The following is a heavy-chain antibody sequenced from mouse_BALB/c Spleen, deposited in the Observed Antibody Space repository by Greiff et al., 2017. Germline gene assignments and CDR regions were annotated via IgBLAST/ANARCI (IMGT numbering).Heavy chain of an antibody. Sequence: EVQRVESGGGLVQPGGSRKLSCAASGFTFSSFGMHWVRQAPEKGLEWVAYISSGSSTICYADTVKGRFTISRDNPKNTLFLQMTSLRSEDTAMYYCARRGPTYLEFAYWGQGTLVTVSA. J-gene: IGHJ3*01. CDR2: ISSGSSTI. CDR3: ARRGPTYLEFAY. CDR1: GFTFSSFG. V-gene: IGHV5-17*02. D-gene: IGHD5-5*01.